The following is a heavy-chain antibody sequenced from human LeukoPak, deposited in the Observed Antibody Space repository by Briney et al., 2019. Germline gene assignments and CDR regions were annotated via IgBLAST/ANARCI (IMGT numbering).Heavy chain of an antibody. CDR1: GYTFTIYG. V-gene: IGHV1-18*01. Sequence: ASVKVSCKASGYTFTIYGISWVRQAPGQGLEYMGWISAYSGDTNYAQKYQDRVTITRDTSTSTVYMEVRSLRSDDTAVYYCARDLTSGDYWGQGTLVTVSS. CDR3: ARDLTSGDY. CDR2: ISAYSGDT. D-gene: IGHD3-16*01. J-gene: IGHJ4*02.